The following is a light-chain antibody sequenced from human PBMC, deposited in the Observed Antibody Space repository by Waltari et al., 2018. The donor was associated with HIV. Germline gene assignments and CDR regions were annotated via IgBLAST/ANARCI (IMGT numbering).Light chain of an antibody. Sequence: QSVLTQPPSASGTPGQRVTITCSASSSHIGRHTDYWYQQLPGTAPKLLIYSNNQRPSGVPDRFSGSKSGTSASLAISGLQSEDEADYYCAAWDDSLNGYVFGTGTKVTVL. J-gene: IGLJ1*01. V-gene: IGLV1-44*01. CDR3: AAWDDSLNGYV. CDR1: SSHIGRHT. CDR2: SNN.